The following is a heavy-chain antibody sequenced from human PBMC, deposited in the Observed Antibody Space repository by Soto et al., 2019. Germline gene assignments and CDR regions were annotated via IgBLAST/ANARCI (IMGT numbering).Heavy chain of an antibody. CDR3: ARGLMVRGVIPRWFDP. J-gene: IGHJ5*02. CDR1: GGSFSGYY. Sequence: SETLSLTCAVYGGSFSGYYWSWIRQPPGKGLEWIGEINHSGSTNYNPSLKSRVTISVDTSKNQFSLKLSSVTAADTAVYYCARGLMVRGVIPRWFDPWGQGTLVTVSS. V-gene: IGHV4-34*01. D-gene: IGHD3-10*01. CDR2: INHSGST.